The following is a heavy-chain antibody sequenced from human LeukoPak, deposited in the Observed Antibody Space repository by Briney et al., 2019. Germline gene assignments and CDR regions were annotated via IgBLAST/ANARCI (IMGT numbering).Heavy chain of an antibody. CDR1: GYTFTAHH. D-gene: IGHD2-2*02. J-gene: IGHJ4*02. V-gene: IGHV1-2*02. CDR3: ARNLYPGVGDY. Sequence: ASVRVSCKTSGYTFTAHHMHWVRRAPGQGVEWMRWIHPNTGDTYYAQNFQGRVTMTLDTSISTAYMELNTVTSDDTAMYYCARNLYPGVGDYWGQGTLATVSS. CDR2: IHPNTGDT.